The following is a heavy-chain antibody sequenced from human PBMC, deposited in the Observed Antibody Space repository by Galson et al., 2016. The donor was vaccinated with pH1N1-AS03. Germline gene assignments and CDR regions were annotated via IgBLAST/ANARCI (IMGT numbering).Heavy chain of an antibody. D-gene: IGHD4-17*01. CDR1: GFTFTSYY. V-gene: IGHV1-46*01. Sequence: SVKVSCKASGFTFTSYYMHWVRQAPGQGLEWMGIIHPSGGPIYAQHFQGRFSMARDPSTRSVYMELSNLRPDDTAVYYCARDGGHYGDCDYWGQGTLVTVSS. CDR2: IHPSGGP. J-gene: IGHJ4*02. CDR3: ARDGGHYGDCDY.